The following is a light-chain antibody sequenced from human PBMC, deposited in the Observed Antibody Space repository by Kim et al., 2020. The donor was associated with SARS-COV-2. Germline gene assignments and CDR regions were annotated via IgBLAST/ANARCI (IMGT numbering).Light chain of an antibody. CDR3: QSYDTSLSGSV. CDR1: NSNIGADYD. V-gene: IGLV1-40*01. CDR2: ADN. Sequence: QGVTISCTGSNSNIGADYDVHWYQQFPGTVPKLLIYADNRRPSGVPDRFSGSKSGTSASLASTGLQADDEAEYYCQSYDTSLSGSVFGGGTKVTVL. J-gene: IGLJ2*01.